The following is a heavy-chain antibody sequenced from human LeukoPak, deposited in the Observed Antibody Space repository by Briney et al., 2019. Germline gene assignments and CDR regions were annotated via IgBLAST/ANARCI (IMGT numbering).Heavy chain of an antibody. D-gene: IGHD3-22*01. V-gene: IGHV3-23*01. CDR2: ISSSDGYT. Sequence: GSLRLSCVASGFTFSSFAMSWVRQAPGKGLEWVSAISSSDGYTYYADSVKGRFTISRDNSKNTLYLQMNSLRAEDTAVYYCARVFIGDYYDSRAPRAFDIWGQGTMVTVSS. J-gene: IGHJ3*02. CDR3: ARVFIGDYYDSRAPRAFDI. CDR1: GFTFSSFA.